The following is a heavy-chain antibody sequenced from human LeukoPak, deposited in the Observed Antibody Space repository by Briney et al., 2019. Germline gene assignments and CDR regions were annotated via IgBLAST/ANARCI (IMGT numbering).Heavy chain of an antibody. D-gene: IGHD6-13*01. Sequence: GGSLRLSCAASGFTFSSYAMHWVRQAPGKGLEWVAVISYDGSNKYYADSVKGRFTISRDNSKNTLYLQMNSLRAEDTAVYYCARGLLAAAGTPDYWGQGTLVTVSS. CDR1: GFTFSSYA. CDR3: ARGLLAAAGTPDY. J-gene: IGHJ4*02. V-gene: IGHV3-30*04. CDR2: ISYDGSNK.